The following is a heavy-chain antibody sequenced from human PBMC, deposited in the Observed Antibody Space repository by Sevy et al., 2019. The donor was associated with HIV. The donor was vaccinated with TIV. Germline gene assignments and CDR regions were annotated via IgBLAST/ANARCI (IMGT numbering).Heavy chain of an antibody. V-gene: IGHV3-20*04. D-gene: IGHD3-22*01. CDR2: INWNGGST. J-gene: IGHJ4*02. Sequence: GGSLRLSCAASGFTFDDYGMSWVRQAPGKGLEWVSGINWNGGSTGYADSVKGRFTISRDNAKNSLYLQMNSLRAEDTALYYCARWAPLYYDSSGSDYYFDYWGQGTLVTVSS. CDR1: GFTFDDYG. CDR3: ARWAPLYYDSSGSDYYFDY.